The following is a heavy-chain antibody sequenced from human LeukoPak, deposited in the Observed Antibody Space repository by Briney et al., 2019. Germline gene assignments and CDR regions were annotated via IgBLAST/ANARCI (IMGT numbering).Heavy chain of an antibody. CDR3: ARGGSIAARPIDY. V-gene: IGHV3-64*01. J-gene: IGHJ4*02. CDR1: GFTFSSYA. CDR2: ISSNGGST. D-gene: IGHD6-6*01. Sequence: GGSLRLFCAASGFTFSSYAMHWVRQAPGKGLEYVSAISSNGGSTYYANSVKGRFTISRDNSKNTLFLQMGSLRAEDMAVYYCARGGSIAARPIDYWGQGTLVTVSS.